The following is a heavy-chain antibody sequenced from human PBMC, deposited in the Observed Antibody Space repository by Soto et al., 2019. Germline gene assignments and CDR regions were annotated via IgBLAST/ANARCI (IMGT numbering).Heavy chain of an antibody. CDR1: GFTFSSYA. V-gene: IGHV3-23*01. CDR2: ISGSGGST. J-gene: IGHJ6*02. D-gene: IGHD5-18*01. CDR3: AKDGGYSYGYSPRYYYGMDV. Sequence: EVQLLESGGGLVQPGGSLRLSCAASGFTFSSYAMSWVRQGPGKGLEWVSAISGSGGSTYYADSVKGRFTISRDNSKNTLYLQMNSLRAEDTAVYYCAKDGGYSYGYSPRYYYGMDVWGQGTTVTVSS.